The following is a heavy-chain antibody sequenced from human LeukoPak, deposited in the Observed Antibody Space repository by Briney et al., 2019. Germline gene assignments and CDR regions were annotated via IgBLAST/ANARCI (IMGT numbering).Heavy chain of an antibody. Sequence: ASVKVSCKASGGTFSSFAISWARQAPGHGLEWMGGIIPIFGTANYALKFQGRVTITTDESTSTAYLDLSSLRSEDTAAYYCVRGVRDYDFWSGYNGAFDIWGQGTMVTVSS. CDR3: VRGVRDYDFWSGYNGAFDI. D-gene: IGHD3-3*01. V-gene: IGHV1-69*05. CDR2: IIPIFGTA. J-gene: IGHJ3*02. CDR1: GGTFSSFA.